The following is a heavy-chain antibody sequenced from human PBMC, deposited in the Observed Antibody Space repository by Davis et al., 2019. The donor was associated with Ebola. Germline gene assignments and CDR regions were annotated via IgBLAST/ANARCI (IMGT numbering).Heavy chain of an antibody. V-gene: IGHV3-72*01. CDR3: ARALGSTFSGFDY. D-gene: IGHD2-8*02. CDR1: GFTFSDHY. CDR2: IRNRVYGSTT. J-gene: IGHJ4*02. Sequence: GESLKISCAASGFTFSDHYMDWVRQAPGEGLEWVGRIRNRVYGSTTEYAASVKGRFIISRDDSKNSLYLQVNSLKTEDTAVYYCARALGSTFSGFDYWGQGTLVTVSS.